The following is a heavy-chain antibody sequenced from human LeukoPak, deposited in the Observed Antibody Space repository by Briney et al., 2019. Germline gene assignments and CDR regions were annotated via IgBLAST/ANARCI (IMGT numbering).Heavy chain of an antibody. CDR3: ARDGPSYYDILTGYYSGFDY. Sequence: ASVKVSCKASGYTFTSYGISWVRQAPGQGLEWMGWISAYNGNTNYAQKLQGRVTMTTDTSTSTAYMELRSLRSDDTAVYYCARDGPSYYDILTGYYSGFDYWGQGTLVTVSS. V-gene: IGHV1-18*01. CDR2: ISAYNGNT. CDR1: GYTFTSYG. D-gene: IGHD3-9*01. J-gene: IGHJ4*02.